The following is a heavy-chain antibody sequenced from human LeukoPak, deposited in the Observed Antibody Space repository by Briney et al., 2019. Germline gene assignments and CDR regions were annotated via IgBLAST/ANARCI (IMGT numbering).Heavy chain of an antibody. CDR1: GASISSSSYY. CDR3: ARLSSGLDY. V-gene: IGHV4-39*01. Sequence: SETLSLTCSVSGASISSSSYYWGWIRQPPGKGLEWIGNIYYSGISYYSPSLKSRVTISVDTSKNQFSLKLSSVTAADTAVYYCARLSSGLDYWGQGTLVTLS. CDR2: IYYSGIS. D-gene: IGHD3-22*01. J-gene: IGHJ4*02.